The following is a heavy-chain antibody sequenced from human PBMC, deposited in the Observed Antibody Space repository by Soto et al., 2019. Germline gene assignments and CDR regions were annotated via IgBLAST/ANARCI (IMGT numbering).Heavy chain of an antibody. CDR2: ISSSSSSI. CDR3: ARLSRSSYYFDY. D-gene: IGHD2-2*01. J-gene: IGHJ4*02. CDR1: GFTFSSYA. V-gene: IGHV3-21*01. Sequence: EVQLVESGGGLVKPGGSLRLSCAASGFTFSSYAMNWVRQAPGKGLVWVSSISSSSSSIYYADSVKGRFTISRDNAKNSLYLQMNSLRAEDTAVYYCARLSRSSYYFDYWGQGTLVTVSS.